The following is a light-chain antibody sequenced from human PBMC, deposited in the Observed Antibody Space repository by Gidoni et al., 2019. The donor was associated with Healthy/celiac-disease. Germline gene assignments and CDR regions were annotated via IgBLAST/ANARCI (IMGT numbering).Light chain of an antibody. CDR1: SSDIGGYTY. Sequence: QSALTQPASGSASLGQSVTISCTGTSSDIGGYTYVSWYQQHPDNAPKLIIYEVSHRPSGVSDRFSGSKSGNTASLTISGLQAEDEAAYFCSSFTSLSSSIIFGGGAKLTVL. J-gene: IGLJ2*01. CDR2: EVS. V-gene: IGLV2-14*01. CDR3: SSFTSLSSSII.